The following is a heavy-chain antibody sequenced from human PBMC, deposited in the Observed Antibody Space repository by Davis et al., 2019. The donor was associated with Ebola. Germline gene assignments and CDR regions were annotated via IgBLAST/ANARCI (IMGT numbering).Heavy chain of an antibody. V-gene: IGHV3-73*01. CDR2: IRSKANSYAT. J-gene: IGHJ4*02. D-gene: IGHD3-10*02. CDR1: GFTFSGSA. CDR3: ARVYYYVVS. Sequence: GESLKISCAASGFTFSGSAMHWVRQASGKGLEWVGRIRSKANSYATAYAASVKGRFTISRDDSKNTAYLQMNSLKTEDTAVYYCARVYYYVVSWGQGTLVTVSS.